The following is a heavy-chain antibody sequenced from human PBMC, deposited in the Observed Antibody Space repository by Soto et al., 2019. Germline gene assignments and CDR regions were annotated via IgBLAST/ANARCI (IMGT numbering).Heavy chain of an antibody. CDR1: GGSISSGGYS. V-gene: IGHV4-30-2*01. CDR2: TYHSGST. CDR3: ARTWGFTFGGVIEKYNWFDP. J-gene: IGHJ5*02. Sequence: SETLSLTCAVSGGSISSGGYSWSWIRQPPGKGLEWIGYTYHSGSTYYNPSLKSRVTISVDRSKNRFSLKLSSVTAADTAVYYCARTWGFTFGGVIEKYNWFDPWDQGTLVTVSS. D-gene: IGHD3-16*02.